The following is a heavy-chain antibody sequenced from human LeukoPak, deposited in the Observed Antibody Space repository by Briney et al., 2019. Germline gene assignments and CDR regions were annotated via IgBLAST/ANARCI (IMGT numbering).Heavy chain of an antibody. CDR3: ARDGSATYDFWSGSYPEWADYYYFYMDV. V-gene: IGHV1-18*01. J-gene: IGHJ6*03. CDR2: ISAYNGNT. CDR1: GYTFTSYG. Sequence: ASEKVSCKASGYTFTSYGISWVRQAPGQGLEWMGWISAYNGNTNHAQKFQGRVTMTTDTSTSTAYMELRSLRSDDTAVYYCARDGSATYDFWSGSYPEWADYYYFYMDVWGKGTTVTVSS. D-gene: IGHD3-3*01.